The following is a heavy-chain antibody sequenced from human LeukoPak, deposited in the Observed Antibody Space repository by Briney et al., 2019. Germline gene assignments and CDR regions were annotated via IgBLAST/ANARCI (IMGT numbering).Heavy chain of an antibody. CDR1: GGSISSSSYC. CDR2: IYYSGST. Sequence: SETLSLTCTVSGGSISSSSYCWGWIRQPPGKGLEWIGSIYYSGSTYYNPSLKSRVTISVDTSKNQFSLKLSSVTAADTAVYYCASQGSGSYYKSLDYWGQGTLVTVSS. J-gene: IGHJ4*02. D-gene: IGHD3-10*01. CDR3: ASQGSGSYYKSLDY. V-gene: IGHV4-39*01.